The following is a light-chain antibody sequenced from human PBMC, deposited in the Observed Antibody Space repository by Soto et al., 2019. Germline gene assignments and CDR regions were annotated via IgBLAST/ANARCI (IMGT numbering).Light chain of an antibody. Sequence: QSVLTQPPSVSGAPGQRVTISCTGSSSNIGAGYDVHWYQQLPGTAPKLLIYTNTNRPSGVPDRFSGCKSGTSASLAITGIQAEDEADYYCQSYDSSLSGSRVFGGGTQLTVL. CDR1: SSNIGAGYD. CDR2: TNT. V-gene: IGLV1-40*01. CDR3: QSYDSSLSGSRV. J-gene: IGLJ2*01.